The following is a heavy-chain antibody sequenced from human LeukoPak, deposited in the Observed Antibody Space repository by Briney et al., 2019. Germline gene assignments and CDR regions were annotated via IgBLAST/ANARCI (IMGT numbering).Heavy chain of an antibody. Sequence: SGTLSLTCTVSGDSISRYYWSWIRQPPGKGLECIGSIYYTGTTNYNPSLKSRVTMSVDTSKNQFSLRLKSVTAADTAVYYCAGHTERGQQLADWGQGILVTVAS. V-gene: IGHV4-59*08. CDR1: GDSISRYY. J-gene: IGHJ4*02. CDR2: IYYTGTT. D-gene: IGHD6-13*01. CDR3: AGHTERGQQLAD.